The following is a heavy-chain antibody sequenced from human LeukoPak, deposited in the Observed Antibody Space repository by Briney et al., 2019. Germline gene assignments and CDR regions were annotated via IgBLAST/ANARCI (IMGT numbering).Heavy chain of an antibody. V-gene: IGHV5-51*01. CDR3: ARVMGGMLPAEYFQH. CDR1: GYSFTGYW. Sequence: GESLKISCKGSGYSFTGYWIGWVRQLPGKGLEWMGIIYPGESDTRYSPSFQGQVTISADKSISTAYLQWSSLKASDTAMYYCARVMGGMLPAEYFQHWGQGTLVTVSS. D-gene: IGHD2-8*01. J-gene: IGHJ1*01. CDR2: IYPGESDT.